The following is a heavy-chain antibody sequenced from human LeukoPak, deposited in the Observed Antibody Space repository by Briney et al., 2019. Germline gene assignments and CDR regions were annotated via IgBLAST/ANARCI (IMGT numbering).Heavy chain of an antibody. Sequence: PSETLSLTCAVYGGSFSGYYWSWIRQPPGKGLEWIGYIYHSGSTYYNPSLKSRVTMSVDRSKNQFSLKLNSVTAADTAVYYCARGGGYQLLPIDYWGQGTLVTVSS. CDR2: IYHSGST. V-gene: IGHV4-34*01. CDR3: ARGGGYQLLPIDY. D-gene: IGHD2-2*01. CDR1: GGSFSGYY. J-gene: IGHJ4*02.